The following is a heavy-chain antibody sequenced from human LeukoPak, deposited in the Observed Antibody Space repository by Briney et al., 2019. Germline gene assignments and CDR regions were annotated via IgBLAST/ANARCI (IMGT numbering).Heavy chain of an antibody. CDR1: GYIFTGYY. CDR2: INPNSGDT. J-gene: IGHJ4*02. V-gene: IGHV1-2*02. CDR3: ARDYAVINYYFDY. D-gene: IGHD2-21*01. Sequence: GASVKVSCKASGYIFTGYYMHWVRQAPGQGLEWMGWINPNSGDTNYAQKFQGRVTMTRDTSISTAYMELSRLRSDDTAVYYCARDYAVINYYFDYWGQGTLVTVSS.